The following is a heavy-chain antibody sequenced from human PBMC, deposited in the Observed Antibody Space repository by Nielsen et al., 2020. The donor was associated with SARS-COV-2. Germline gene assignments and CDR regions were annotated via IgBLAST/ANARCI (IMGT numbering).Heavy chain of an antibody. CDR2: TSYDGSRQ. Sequence: GGSLRLSCAASGFTFSRFQMPWVRQAPGKGLEWVAITSYDGSRQIYADSVKGRFIISRDNSKNTLYLHMNNLRAEDTAVYYCAKEVAAADSSDFDYWGQGTLVTVSS. CDR3: AKEVAAADSSDFDY. V-gene: IGHV3-30*04. D-gene: IGHD6-13*01. J-gene: IGHJ4*02. CDR1: GFTFSRFQ.